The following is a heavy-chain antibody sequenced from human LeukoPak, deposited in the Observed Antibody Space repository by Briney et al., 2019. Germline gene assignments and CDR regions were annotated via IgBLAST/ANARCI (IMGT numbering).Heavy chain of an antibody. CDR1: GQTFSSYG. D-gene: IGHD3-3*01. CDR3: ARVFFFLGGKNGDDIFDI. J-gene: IGHJ3*02. V-gene: IGHV1-18*01. CDR2: ISTYNADT. Sequence: ASVKVSCKTSGQTFSSYGFSWVRQAPGQGLEWMGWISTYNADTNYAQKFRGRVTMTTDTSTTTIYMDLRSLRSDDTAIYYCARVFFFLGGKNGDDIFDIWAQGKRATVFS.